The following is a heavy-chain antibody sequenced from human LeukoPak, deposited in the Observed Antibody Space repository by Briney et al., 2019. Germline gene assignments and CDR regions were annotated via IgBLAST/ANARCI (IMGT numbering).Heavy chain of an antibody. Sequence: SETLSLTCTVSGGSISSYYWSWIRQPPGKGLEWIGYIYYSGSTNYNPSLKSRVTISVDTSKNQFSLKLSSVTAADTAVYYCAREGGNSSSWSQFDPWGQGTLVTVFS. J-gene: IGHJ5*02. CDR3: AREGGNSSSWSQFDP. V-gene: IGHV4-59*01. D-gene: IGHD6-13*01. CDR2: IYYSGST. CDR1: GGSISSYY.